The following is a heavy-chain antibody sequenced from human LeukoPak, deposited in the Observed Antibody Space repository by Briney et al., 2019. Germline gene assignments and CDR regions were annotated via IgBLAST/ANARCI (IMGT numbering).Heavy chain of an antibody. J-gene: IGHJ4*02. CDR2: ISDSGSTK. CDR3: ARGGGAYSSGWYSV. V-gene: IGHV3-48*02. Sequence: PGGSLRLSCAASGFTFSSYSMNWVRKAPGKGLEWVSHISDSGSTKYYADSVKGRFTISRDNAKNSLYLQMNSLRDDDTAVYYCARGGGAYSSGWYSVWGQGTLVTVSS. CDR1: GFTFSSYS. D-gene: IGHD6-19*01.